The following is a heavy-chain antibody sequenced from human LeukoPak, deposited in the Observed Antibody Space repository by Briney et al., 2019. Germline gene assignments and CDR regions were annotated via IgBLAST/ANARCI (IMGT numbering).Heavy chain of an antibody. CDR2: ISGSGGST. D-gene: IGHD2-2*01. CDR1: GFTFSSYA. J-gene: IGHJ4*02. CDR3: AKGYCSSTSYPGYDY. Sequence: GGSLRLSCAASGFTFSSYAMSWVRQAPGKGLEWVSAISGSGGSTYYADSVKGRFTISRDNSKNTLYLQMNSLRAEDTAVYYCAKGYCSSTSYPGYDYWGQGTLVTVSS. V-gene: IGHV3-23*01.